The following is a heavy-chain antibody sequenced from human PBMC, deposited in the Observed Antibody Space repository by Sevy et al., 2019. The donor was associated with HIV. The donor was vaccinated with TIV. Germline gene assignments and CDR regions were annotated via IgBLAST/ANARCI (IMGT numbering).Heavy chain of an antibody. J-gene: IGHJ4*02. CDR3: AKGGYYDSSGYFDY. Sequence: GSLRLSCAASGFTFSSYGMHWVRQAPGKGLEWVAVISYDGSNKYYAASVKGRFTISRDNSKNTLYLQMNSLRAEDTAVYYCAKGGYYDSSGYFDYWGQGTLVTVSS. D-gene: IGHD3-22*01. CDR1: GFTFSSYG. CDR2: ISYDGSNK. V-gene: IGHV3-30*18.